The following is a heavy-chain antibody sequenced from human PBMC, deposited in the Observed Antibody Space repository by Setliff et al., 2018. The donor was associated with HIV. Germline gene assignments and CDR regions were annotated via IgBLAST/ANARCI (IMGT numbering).Heavy chain of an antibody. J-gene: IGHJ4*02. Sequence: TSETLSLTCTVSGGSISSYYWSWIRQPPGKGLEWIGYIYYSGSTYYNPSLKSRVTISVDTSKNQFSLRLSSVTAADTAVYYCARAVCGGDCYGFAVGSFDYWGQGALVTVSS. CDR2: IYYSGST. CDR1: GGSISSYY. CDR3: ARAVCGGDCYGFAVGSFDY. D-gene: IGHD2-21*02. V-gene: IGHV4-59*12.